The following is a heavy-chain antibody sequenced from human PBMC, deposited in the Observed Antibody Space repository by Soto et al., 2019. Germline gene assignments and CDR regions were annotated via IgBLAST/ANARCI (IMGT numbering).Heavy chain of an antibody. Sequence: PGGSLRLSCSASGFSFSNYAMHWVRQAPGKGLEYVSAISSNGGSTYYADSVKGRFTISRGNSKNTLYLQVSSLRGDDTAVYYCLIGTTPVNYYYGMDVWGQGTTVTVSS. CDR1: GFSFSNYA. V-gene: IGHV3-64D*06. CDR3: LIGTTPVNYYYGMDV. CDR2: ISSNGGST. D-gene: IGHD1-1*01. J-gene: IGHJ6*02.